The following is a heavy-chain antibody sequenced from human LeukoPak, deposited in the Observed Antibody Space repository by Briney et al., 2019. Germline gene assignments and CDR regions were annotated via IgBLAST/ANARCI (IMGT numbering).Heavy chain of an antibody. CDR1: GFTFSSYW. J-gene: IGHJ6*02. CDR2: IKQDGSEK. Sequence: GGSLRLSCAASGFTFSSYWMSWVRQAPGKGLEWVANIKQDGSEKYYVDSVKGRFTISRDNAKNSLYLQMSSLRAEDTAVYYCARGPNWGSSYYYYYGMDVWRQGTTVTVSS. CDR3: ARGPNWGSSYYYYYGMDV. D-gene: IGHD7-27*01. V-gene: IGHV3-7*01.